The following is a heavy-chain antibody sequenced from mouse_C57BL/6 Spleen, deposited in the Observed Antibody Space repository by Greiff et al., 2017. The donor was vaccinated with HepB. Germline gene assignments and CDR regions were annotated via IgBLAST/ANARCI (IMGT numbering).Heavy chain of an antibody. Sequence: LVESGPELVKPGASVKISCKASGYAFSSSWMNWVKQRPGKGLEWIGRIYPGDGDTNYNGKFKGKATLTADKSSSTAYMQLSSLTSEDSAVYFCALYYSNYGYWGQGTTLTVSS. J-gene: IGHJ2*01. CDR3: ALYYSNYGY. CDR2: IYPGDGDT. D-gene: IGHD2-5*01. CDR1: GYAFSSSW. V-gene: IGHV1-82*01.